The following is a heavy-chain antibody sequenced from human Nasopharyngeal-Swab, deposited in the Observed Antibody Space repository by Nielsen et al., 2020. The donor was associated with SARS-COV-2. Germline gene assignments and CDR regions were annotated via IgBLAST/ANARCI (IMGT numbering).Heavy chain of an antibody. CDR1: GFTVSSNY. D-gene: IGHD6-19*01. J-gene: IGHJ4*02. Sequence: GESLKISCAASGFTVSSNYMNWVRQAPGKGLEWVSVIYSGGSTNYADSVKGRFTISRDNSKNTLYLQMNSLRAEDTAVYYCARDGGSGRYVWGQGTLVTVSS. V-gene: IGHV3-53*01. CDR2: IYSGGST. CDR3: ARDGGSGRYV.